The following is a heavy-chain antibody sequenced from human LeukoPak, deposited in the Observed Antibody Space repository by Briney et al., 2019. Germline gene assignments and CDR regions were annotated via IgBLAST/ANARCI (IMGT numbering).Heavy chain of an antibody. CDR3: AVGVLSGGHEWAFYI. D-gene: IGHD5-12*01. Sequence: ASVKVSCKASGYTLTSYDINWVRQATGQGLEWMAWMNPNNGNTGNAQKFQGRVTLTRITSISTAYVELSGLRSEDTAVYYCAVGVLSGGHEWAFYIWGQGTMVTVSS. V-gene: IGHV1-8*01. J-gene: IGHJ3*02. CDR1: GYTLTSYD. CDR2: MNPNNGNT.